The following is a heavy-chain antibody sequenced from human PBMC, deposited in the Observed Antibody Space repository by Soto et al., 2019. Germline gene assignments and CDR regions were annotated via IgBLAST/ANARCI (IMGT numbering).Heavy chain of an antibody. Sequence: QVQLVQSGAEVKKPGSSVKVSCKASGGNFSSYGISWVRQAPGQGLEWMGGIVPLFGTTNYAHKFRGRVTITAEESTSTVYMELSSLRSENTAVYYCAKAAGRSWYNWFDPWGQGTLVTVST. CDR1: GGNFSSYG. J-gene: IGHJ5*02. D-gene: IGHD6-13*01. CDR2: IVPLFGTT. V-gene: IGHV1-69*01. CDR3: AKAAGRSWYNWFDP.